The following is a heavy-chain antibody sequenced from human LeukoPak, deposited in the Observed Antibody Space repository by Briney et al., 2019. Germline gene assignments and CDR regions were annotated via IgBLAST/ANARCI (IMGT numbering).Heavy chain of an antibody. V-gene: IGHV4-31*03. CDR2: IYYSGST. Sequence: PSQTLSLTCTVSGGSISNGGYYWSWIRQHPGKGLEWIGYIYYSGSTYYNPSLKSRVTISVDTSKNQFSLKLSSVTAADTAVYYCARDSNHGSGSYYNTYYYGMDVWGQGTTVTVSS. J-gene: IGHJ6*02. CDR3: ARDSNHGSGSYYNTYYYGMDV. D-gene: IGHD3-10*01. CDR1: GGSISNGGYY.